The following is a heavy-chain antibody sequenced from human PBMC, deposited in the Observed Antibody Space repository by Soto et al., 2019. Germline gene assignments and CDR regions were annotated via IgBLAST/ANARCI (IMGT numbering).Heavy chain of an antibody. CDR1: GYTFTSYG. D-gene: IGHD3-22*01. V-gene: IGHV1-8*02. Sequence: ASVKVSCKASGYTFTSYGISWVRQAPGQGLEWMGWMNANSGNTSYAQKFQGRVTMTRNTSISTAYMELSSLRSEDTAVYYCARVVSALYYYYYYMDVWGKGTTVTVSS. J-gene: IGHJ6*03. CDR2: MNANSGNT. CDR3: ARVVSALYYYYYYMDV.